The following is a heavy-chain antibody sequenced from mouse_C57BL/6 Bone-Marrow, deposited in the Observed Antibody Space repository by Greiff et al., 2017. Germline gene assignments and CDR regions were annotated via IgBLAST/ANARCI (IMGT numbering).Heavy chain of an antibody. CDR2: IHPNSGST. V-gene: IGHV1-64*01. Sequence: QVQLQQPGAELVKPGASVKLSCKASGYTFTSYWMHWVKQRPGQGLEWIGMIHPNSGSTNYNEKFKSKATLTVDKSSSTAYMQLSSLTSEDSAVYYCARECYYYGSSLDYWGQGTTLTVSS. J-gene: IGHJ2*01. CDR3: ARECYYYGSSLDY. D-gene: IGHD1-1*01. CDR1: GYTFTSYW.